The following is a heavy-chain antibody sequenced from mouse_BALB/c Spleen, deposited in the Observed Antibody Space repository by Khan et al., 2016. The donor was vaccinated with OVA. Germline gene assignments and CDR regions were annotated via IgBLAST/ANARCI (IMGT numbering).Heavy chain of an antibody. J-gene: IGHJ3*01. CDR2: IVPYNGGT. Sequence: LQQSGPELVKPGASVKVSCKASGYAFTSYNIYWVKQSHGKSLEWVGYIVPYNGGTSYNQKFKGKATLTVDKSSTTAYMHLNSLAAEDSAVYYYARGGYGGFAYWGQGTLVTVSA. CDR1: GYAFTSYN. D-gene: IGHD2-14*01. CDR3: ARGGYGGFAY. V-gene: IGHV1S135*01.